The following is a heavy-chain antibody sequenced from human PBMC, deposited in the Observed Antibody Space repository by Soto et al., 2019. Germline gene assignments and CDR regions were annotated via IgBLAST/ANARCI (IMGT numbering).Heavy chain of an antibody. D-gene: IGHD3-10*01. CDR1: GGSFSGYY. J-gene: IGHJ5*02. Sequence: QVQLQQWGAGLLKPSETLSLTCAVYGGSFSGYYWSWIRQPPGKGLERIGEINHSGSTNYNPSLKSRVTISVDTSKNQFSLKLSSVTAADTAVYYCARGRRVTGKNWFDPWGQGTLVTVSS. CDR3: ARGRRVTGKNWFDP. V-gene: IGHV4-34*01. CDR2: INHSGST.